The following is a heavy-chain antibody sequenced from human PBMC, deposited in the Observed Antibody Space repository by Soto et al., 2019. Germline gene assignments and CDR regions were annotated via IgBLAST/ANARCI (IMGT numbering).Heavy chain of an antibody. J-gene: IGHJ3*02. Sequence: PGGSLRLSCAASGFTFCSYWMHWVRQAPGKGLVWVSRINSDGSSTSYADSVKGRFTISRDNAKNTLYLQMNSLRAEDTAVYYCARAGASIYYDILTGYPDAFDIWGQGTMVTVSS. CDR3: ARAGASIYYDILTGYPDAFDI. CDR1: GFTFCSYW. D-gene: IGHD3-9*01. V-gene: IGHV3-74*01. CDR2: INSDGSST.